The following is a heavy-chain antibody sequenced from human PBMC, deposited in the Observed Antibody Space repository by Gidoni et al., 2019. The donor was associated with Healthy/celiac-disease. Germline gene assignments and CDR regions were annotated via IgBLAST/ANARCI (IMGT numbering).Heavy chain of an antibody. CDR3: AHLNNYYDSSGYFYAQVSDY. J-gene: IGHJ4*02. CDR1: GGSISSSNW. D-gene: IGHD3-22*01. V-gene: IGHV4-4*02. Sequence: QVQLQESGPGLVKPSGTLSLTCAVSGGSISSSNWWSWVRQPPGKGLEWIGEIYHSGSTNYNPSLKSRVTISVDKSKNQFSLKLSSVTAADTAVYYCAHLNNYYDSSGYFYAQVSDYWGQGTLVTVSS. CDR2: IYHSGST.